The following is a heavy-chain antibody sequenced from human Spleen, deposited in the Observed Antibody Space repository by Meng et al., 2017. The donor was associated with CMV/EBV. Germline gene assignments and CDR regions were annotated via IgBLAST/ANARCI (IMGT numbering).Heavy chain of an antibody. V-gene: IGHV3-7*04. D-gene: IGHD3-10*01. CDR1: TFSSSW. J-gene: IGHJ5*02. CDR3: ARGAYYYGSGTNYWNWLDP. Sequence: TFSSSWMSWVRQAPGKGLEWVAYIKQDGSERYYVDSVKGRFTISRDNAKDSLYLQMNSLRVEDTAVYYCARGAYYYGSGTNYWNWLDPWGQGTLVTVSS. CDR2: IKQDGSER.